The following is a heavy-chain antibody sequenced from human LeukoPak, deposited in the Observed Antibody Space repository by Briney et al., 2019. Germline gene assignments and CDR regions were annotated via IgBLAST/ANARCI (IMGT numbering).Heavy chain of an antibody. J-gene: IGHJ4*02. D-gene: IGHD3-22*01. CDR1: GFTFSSYS. V-gene: IGHV3-21*01. CDR2: ISTSSSYI. Sequence: GGSLRLSCAASGFTFSSYSMNWVRQAPGKGLEWVSSISTSSSYIYYADSVKGRITISRDNARKSLYLQMNSLRAEDTAVYYCARDARSYYDSSGYYYWLYWGQGTLVTVSS. CDR3: ARDARSYYDSSGYYYWLY.